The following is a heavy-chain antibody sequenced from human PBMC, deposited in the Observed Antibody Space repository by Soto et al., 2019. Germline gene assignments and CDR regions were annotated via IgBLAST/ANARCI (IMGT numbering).Heavy chain of an antibody. CDR1: GFTFSSYA. D-gene: IGHD3-3*01. CDR3: AKRATYYDFWSGYPDY. V-gene: IGHV3-23*01. Sequence: PGGSLTLSCAASGFTFSSYAMSWVRQAPGKGLEWVSAISGSGGSSYYADSVKGRFSISRDNSKNTLYLQMTSLRAEDKAVYYCAKRATYYDFWSGYPDYRGQGTLVTVSS. J-gene: IGHJ4*02. CDR2: ISGSGGSS.